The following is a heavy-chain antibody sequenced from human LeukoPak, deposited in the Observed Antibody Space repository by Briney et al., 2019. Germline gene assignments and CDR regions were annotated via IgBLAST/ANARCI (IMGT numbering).Heavy chain of an antibody. J-gene: IGHJ6*04. CDR3: TRQYVLLWFGELLGGMDV. CDR2: IRSKAYGGTT. D-gene: IGHD3-10*01. Sequence: GGSLRLSCTASGFTFGDHAMSWVRQAPGKGLEWVGFIRSKAYGGTTEYAASVKGRFTISRDDSKSIAYLQMNSLKTEDTAVYYCTRQYVLLWFGELLGGMDVWGKGTTVTVSS. CDR1: GFTFGDHA. V-gene: IGHV3-49*04.